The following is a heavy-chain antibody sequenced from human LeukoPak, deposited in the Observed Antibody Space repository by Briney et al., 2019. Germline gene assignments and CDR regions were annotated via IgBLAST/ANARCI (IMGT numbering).Heavy chain of an antibody. Sequence: GGSLRLTCAASGFTLSSNYMSWVRQAPGKGLEWVSVIYSGSSTYYSESVTGRFTISRDNSKNTLYLQMTSLRAEDTAVYYCARETYYYDSSGYYGPNWFDPWGQGTLVTVSS. J-gene: IGHJ5*02. CDR3: ARETYYYDSSGYYGPNWFDP. D-gene: IGHD3-22*01. V-gene: IGHV3-53*01. CDR1: GFTLSSNY. CDR2: IYSGSST.